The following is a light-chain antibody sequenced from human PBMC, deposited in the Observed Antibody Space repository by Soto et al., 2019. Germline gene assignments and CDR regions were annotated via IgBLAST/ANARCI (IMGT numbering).Light chain of an antibody. J-gene: IGKJ1*01. Sequence: EIVMTQSPATLSVSPGERATLSCRASQSVSGNLAWYQQKPGQAPRLLIYGASTRATGIPARFSGSGSGTEFPLNISSLQSEDFAVYYCKQYNNWPPTFGQGTKVEIK. V-gene: IGKV3D-15*01. CDR3: KQYNNWPPT. CDR2: GAS. CDR1: QSVSGN.